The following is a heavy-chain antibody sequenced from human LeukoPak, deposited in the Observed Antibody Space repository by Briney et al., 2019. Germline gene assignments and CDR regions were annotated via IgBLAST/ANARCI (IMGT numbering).Heavy chain of an antibody. CDR1: GYTFTSYG. V-gene: IGHV7-4-1*02. D-gene: IGHD2-21*02. J-gene: IGHJ6*02. CDR3: ARDLRYCGGDCYPYYYYGMDV. Sequence: ASVKVSCKASGYTFTSYGISWVRQAPGQGLEWMGWINTNTGNPTYAQGFTGRFVFSLDTSVSTAYLQISSLKAEDTAVYYCARDLRYCGGDCYPYYYYGMDVWGQGTTVTVSS. CDR2: INTNTGNP.